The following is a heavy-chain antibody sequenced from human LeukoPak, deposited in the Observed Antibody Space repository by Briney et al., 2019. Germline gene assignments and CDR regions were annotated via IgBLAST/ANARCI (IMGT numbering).Heavy chain of an antibody. CDR2: ISYDGSNK. V-gene: IGHV3-30*09. CDR1: GFTFSTST. J-gene: IGHJ6*02. D-gene: IGHD3-22*01. Sequence: PGGSLSLSCAASGFTFSTSTMHWVRQAPGKRLEWVAVISYDGSNKFYADSVKGRFAISRDNSKNTLYLQMNSLRGYDSAVYYCARPLSNGYFHDSGGYYPYAMDVWGQGTTVTVSS. CDR3: ARPLSNGYFHDSGGYYPYAMDV.